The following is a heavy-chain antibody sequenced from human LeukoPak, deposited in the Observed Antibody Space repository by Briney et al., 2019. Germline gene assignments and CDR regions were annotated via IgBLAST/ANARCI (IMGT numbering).Heavy chain of an antibody. D-gene: IGHD3-22*01. CDR1: GYTFTSYA. CDR2: INTNTGNP. Sequence: ASVKVSCKASGYTFTSYAMNWVRQAPGQGLEWMGWINTNTGNPTYAQGFTGRFVFSLDTSVSTAYLQISSLKAEDTAVYYCARDKGGYYDSSGYPYFDYWGQGTLVTVSS. CDR3: ARDKGGYYDSSGYPYFDY. J-gene: IGHJ4*02. V-gene: IGHV7-4-1*02.